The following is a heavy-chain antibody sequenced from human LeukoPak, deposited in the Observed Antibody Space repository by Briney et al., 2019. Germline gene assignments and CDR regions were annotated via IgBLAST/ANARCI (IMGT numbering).Heavy chain of an antibody. CDR2: INHSGST. J-gene: IGHJ6*02. D-gene: IGHD2-2*01. CDR3: ARGGGDSSTGGYYYYGMDV. Sequence: PSETLSLTCTVSGGSISSYYWSWIRQPPGKGLEWIGEINHSGSTNYNPSLKSRVTISVDTSKNQFSLKLSSVTAADTAVYYCARGGGDSSTGGYYYYGMDVWGQGTTVTVSS. CDR1: GGSISSYY. V-gene: IGHV4-34*01.